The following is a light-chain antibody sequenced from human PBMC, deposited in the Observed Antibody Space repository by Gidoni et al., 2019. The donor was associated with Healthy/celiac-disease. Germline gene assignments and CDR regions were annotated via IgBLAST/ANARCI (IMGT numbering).Light chain of an antibody. V-gene: IGLV2-23*02. CDR1: SSDVGSYNL. CDR2: EVS. J-gene: IGLJ2*01. CDR3: CSYAGSSTFVV. Sequence: QSALTQPPSVSGSPGQSITISCTGTSSDVGSYNLVSWYHQHPGKAPKLMIYEVSKRPSGVSNRFSGSKSGNTASLTISGLQAEDEADYYCCSYAGSSTFVVFGGGTKLTVL.